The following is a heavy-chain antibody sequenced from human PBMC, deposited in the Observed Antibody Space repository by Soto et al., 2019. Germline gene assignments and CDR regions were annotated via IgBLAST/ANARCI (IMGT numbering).Heavy chain of an antibody. CDR1: GFSFDDYT. J-gene: IGHJ4*02. Sequence: HPGGSLRLSCAASGFSFDDYTMHWVRQAPGRGLEWVSLISHDSDTTYHADSVKGRFTISRDNSKNSVYLQMNSLRTEDTALYYCTKGTIAVAGPSDYWGQGTLVTVSS. CDR2: ISHDSDTT. CDR3: TKGTIAVAGPSDY. V-gene: IGHV3-43*01. D-gene: IGHD6-19*01.